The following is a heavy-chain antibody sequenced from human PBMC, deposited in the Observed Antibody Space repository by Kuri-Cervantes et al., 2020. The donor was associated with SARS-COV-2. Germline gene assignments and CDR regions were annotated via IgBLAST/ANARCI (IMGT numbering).Heavy chain of an antibody. V-gene: IGHV3-30*03. D-gene: IGHD3/OR15-3a*01. CDR1: GFTFSSYG. CDR2: ISYDGSNK. CDR3: ASGLTRDY. Sequence: GESLKISCAASGFTFSSYGTHWVRQAPGKGLEWVAVISYDGSNKYYADSVKGRFTISRDNAKNSLYLQMNSLRAEDTAVYYCASGLTRDYWGQGTLVTVSS. J-gene: IGHJ4*02.